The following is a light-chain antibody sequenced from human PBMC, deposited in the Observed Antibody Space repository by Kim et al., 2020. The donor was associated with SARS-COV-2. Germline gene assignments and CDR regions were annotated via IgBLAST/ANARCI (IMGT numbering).Light chain of an antibody. V-gene: IGLV2-18*02. J-gene: IGLJ2*01. CDR3: SSFTTSSSLV. CDR2: EVA. CDR1: SSDVGAYNR. Sequence: QSALTQPPSVSGSPGQSVTISCTGTSSDVGAYNRVSWYQQPPGTAPKLIIYEVANRPSGVPHRFSGSKSDNTASLTISGLQAEDEAHYYCSSFTTSSSLVFGGGTQLTVL.